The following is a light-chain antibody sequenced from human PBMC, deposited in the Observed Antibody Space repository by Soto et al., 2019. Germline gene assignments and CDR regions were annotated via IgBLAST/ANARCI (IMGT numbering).Light chain of an antibody. CDR3: QQTYRTPLS. J-gene: IGKJ1*01. CDR1: QSISSY. V-gene: IGKV1-39*01. Sequence: DIQMTQSPSSLSASVGDRVTITCRASQSISSYLNWYQQKPGKAPKLLIYAASSLQSGVPSRFSGSGSGTDFTLTISSLQPEDSATYYCQQTYRTPLSFGQGNKVEIK. CDR2: AAS.